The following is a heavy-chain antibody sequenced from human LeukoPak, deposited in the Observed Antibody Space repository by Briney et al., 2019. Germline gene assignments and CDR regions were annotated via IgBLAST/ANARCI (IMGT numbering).Heavy chain of an antibody. CDR1: GFTFSSYA. Sequence: GRSLRLSCAASGFTFSSYAMHWVRQAPGKGLEWVAVISYDGSNKYYADSVKGRFTISRDNSKNTLYLQMNSLRAEDTAVYYCARSPIYDILTLDHWGQGTLVTVSS. V-gene: IGHV3-30*04. CDR2: ISYDGSNK. D-gene: IGHD3-9*01. CDR3: ARSPIYDILTLDH. J-gene: IGHJ4*02.